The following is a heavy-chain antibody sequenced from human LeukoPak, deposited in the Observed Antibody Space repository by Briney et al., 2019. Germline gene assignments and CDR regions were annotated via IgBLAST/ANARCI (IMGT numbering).Heavy chain of an antibody. Sequence: GASVTVSCKASGYTFTSYYLHWVRQAPGQGLEWMGTINLSGDRTSYAQKIQGRVTMTRDTSTSTVYMELSSLTSEDTAVYYCARDIGSGYHNFDYWGQGTLVTVSS. CDR1: GYTFTSYY. D-gene: IGHD5-12*01. V-gene: IGHV1-46*01. J-gene: IGHJ4*02. CDR3: ARDIGSGYHNFDY. CDR2: INLSGDRT.